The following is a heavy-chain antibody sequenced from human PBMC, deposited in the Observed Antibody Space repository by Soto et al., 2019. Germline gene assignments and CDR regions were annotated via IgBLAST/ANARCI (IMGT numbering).Heavy chain of an antibody. CDR1: GGTFSSYT. D-gene: IGHD3-10*01. CDR3: AREESYYGAGAFFHS. J-gene: IGHJ4*02. CDR2: IIPILGIA. V-gene: IGHV1-69*08. Sequence: QVQLVQSGAEVKKPGSSVKVSCKASGGTFSSYTISWVRQAPGQGLEWMGRIIPILGIANYAQKFQGRVTXTXXXSXXTAYMELSSLRSEDTAVYYCAREESYYGAGAFFHSWGQGTLVSVSS.